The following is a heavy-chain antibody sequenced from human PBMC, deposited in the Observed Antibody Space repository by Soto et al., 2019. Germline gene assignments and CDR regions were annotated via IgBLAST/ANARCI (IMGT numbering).Heavy chain of an antibody. Sequence: PSETLSLTCTVSGGSISSGGYYWSWIRQHPGKGLEWIGYIYYSGSTYYNPSLKSRVTISVDTSKNQFSLKLSSVTAADTAVYYCARAEEYSSSWYGFDYWGQGTLLTVSS. CDR2: IYYSGST. CDR3: ARAEEYSSSWYGFDY. CDR1: GGSISSGGYY. J-gene: IGHJ4*02. D-gene: IGHD6-13*01. V-gene: IGHV4-31*03.